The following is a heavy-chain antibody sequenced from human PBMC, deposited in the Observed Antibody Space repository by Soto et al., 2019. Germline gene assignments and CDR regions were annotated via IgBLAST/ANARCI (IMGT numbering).Heavy chain of an antibody. CDR3: AADRKIVGTIGAFDF. J-gene: IGHJ4*02. CDR1: GGTLSSYG. D-gene: IGHD1-26*01. V-gene: IGHV1-24*01. Sequence: ASVKVSCKASGGTLSSYGISWLRHAPGKGLEWMGRSAPEEGEPIYPQKFQGRVSMTEDPSTDTAYMELTSLRFEETAVYFCAADRKIVGTIGAFDFWGQGTQVTVSS. CDR2: SAPEEGEP.